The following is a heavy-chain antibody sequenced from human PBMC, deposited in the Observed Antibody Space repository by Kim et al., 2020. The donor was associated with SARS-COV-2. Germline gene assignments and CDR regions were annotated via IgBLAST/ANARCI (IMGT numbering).Heavy chain of an antibody. J-gene: IGHJ4*02. V-gene: IGHV3-23*01. D-gene: IGHD1-7*01. CDR3: AKDLEWGITGTTFH. Sequence: ADSVKGRFTISRDNSKNTLYLQMNSLRAEDTAVYYCAKDLEWGITGTTFHWGQGTLVTVSS.